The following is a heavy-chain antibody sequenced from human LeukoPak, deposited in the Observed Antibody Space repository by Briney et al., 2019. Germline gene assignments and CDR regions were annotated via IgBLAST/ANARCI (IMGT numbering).Heavy chain of an antibody. CDR1: GLTFSSYG. V-gene: IGHV3-23*01. CDR2: ISTTGGTT. CDR3: AKDAPSGWYGYFQH. Sequence: PGGSLRLPCAASGLTFSSYGMSWVRQAPGRGLEGVSAISTTGGTTYYADSVRGRFTISRDNSKNTLYLQMNSLRAEDTAVYYCAKDAPSGWYGYFQHWGQGTLVTVSS. D-gene: IGHD6-19*01. J-gene: IGHJ1*01.